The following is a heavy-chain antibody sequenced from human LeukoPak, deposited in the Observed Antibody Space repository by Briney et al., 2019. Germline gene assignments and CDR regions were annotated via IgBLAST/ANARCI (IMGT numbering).Heavy chain of an antibody. Sequence: GGSLRLSCAASGFTFSKAWMTWVRQAPGKGLEWVSYISSSSSYTNYADSVKGRFTISRDNAKNSLYLQMNSLRAEDTAVYYCARDLRDGYTNDFGYWGQGTLVTVSS. D-gene: IGHD5-24*01. J-gene: IGHJ4*02. CDR1: GFTFSKAW. CDR2: ISSSSSYT. V-gene: IGHV3-11*05. CDR3: ARDLRDGYTNDFGY.